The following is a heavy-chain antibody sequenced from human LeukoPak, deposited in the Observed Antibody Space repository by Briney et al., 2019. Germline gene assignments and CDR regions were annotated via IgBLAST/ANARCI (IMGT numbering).Heavy chain of an antibody. D-gene: IGHD3-10*01. Sequence: GESLKISCKGSGYSFTSYWIGWVRQMPGKGLEGMGIIYPGDSDTRYSPSFQGQVTISADKSISTAYLQWSSLKASDTAMYYCARLGPVYYYGSGSLLTGAEYYYYMDVWGKGTTVTVSS. CDR3: ARLGPVYYYGSGSLLTGAEYYYYMDV. J-gene: IGHJ6*03. CDR1: GYSFTSYW. CDR2: IYPGDSDT. V-gene: IGHV5-51*01.